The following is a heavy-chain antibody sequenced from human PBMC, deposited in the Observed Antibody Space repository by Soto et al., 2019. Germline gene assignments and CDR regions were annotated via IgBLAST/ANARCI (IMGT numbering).Heavy chain of an antibody. J-gene: IGHJ6*03. V-gene: IGHV1-69*02. CDR2: IIPILGIA. Sequence: ASVKVSCKASGGTFSSYTISWVRQAPGQGLEWMGRIIPILGIANYAQKFQGRVTITADKSTSTAYMELSSLRSEDTAVYYCARAFIGTSCGDPQSNYYYYYYMDGWGKGTTVTVSS. CDR3: ARAFIGTSCGDPQSNYYYYYYMDG. D-gene: IGHD2-2*01. CDR1: GGTFSSYT.